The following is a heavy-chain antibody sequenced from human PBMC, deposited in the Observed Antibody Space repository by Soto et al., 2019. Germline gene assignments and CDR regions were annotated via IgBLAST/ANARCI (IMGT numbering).Heavy chain of an antibody. Sequence: QLQLQESGPGLVKPSETLSLTCTVSGGSVSSGGYYWGWIRQPPGKGVEWIGSIYYTGTTQYSPSLQSRVTISVDTSKNQFSLNLSSVAAADAAVYYCARRLFWGRGTLVTVSS. V-gene: IGHV4-39*01. CDR2: IYYTGTT. CDR1: GGSVSSGGYY. J-gene: IGHJ4*02. CDR3: ARRLF.